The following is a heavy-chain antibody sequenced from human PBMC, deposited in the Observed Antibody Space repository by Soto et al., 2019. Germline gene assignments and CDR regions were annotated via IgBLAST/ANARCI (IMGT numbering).Heavy chain of an antibody. CDR1: GDTFSSFW. V-gene: IGHV5-51*01. J-gene: IGHJ6*02. D-gene: IGHD3-22*01. CDR3: AKSDYFHTSGSLYGLDV. CDR2: INLDDSDT. Sequence: ESLKISCKASGDTFSSFWIAWVRQVPEKGLEWMGTINLDDSDTTYSPSFQGQVTISADKSLNTAYLQWNSLKASDTAIFFCAKSDYFHTSGSLYGLDVWGQGTTFTVSS.